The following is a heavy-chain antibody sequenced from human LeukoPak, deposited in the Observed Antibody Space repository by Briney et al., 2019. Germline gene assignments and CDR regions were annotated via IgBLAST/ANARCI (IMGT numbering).Heavy chain of an antibody. J-gene: IGHJ4*02. Sequence: SETLSLTCTVSGGSISSGSYYWSWIRQPAGKGLEWIGRIYTSGSTNYNPSLKSRVTMSVDTSKNQFSLKLSSVTAADTAVYYCARGGTAMDYFDYWGQGTLVTVSS. CDR3: ARGGTAMDYFDY. CDR2: IYTSGST. CDR1: GGSISSGSYY. V-gene: IGHV4-61*02. D-gene: IGHD5-18*01.